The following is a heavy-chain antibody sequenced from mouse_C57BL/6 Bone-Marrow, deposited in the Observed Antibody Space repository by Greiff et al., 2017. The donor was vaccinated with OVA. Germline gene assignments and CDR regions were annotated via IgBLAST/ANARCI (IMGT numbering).Heavy chain of an antibody. V-gene: IGHV1-26*01. Sequence: VQLQQSGPELVKPGASVKISCKASGYTLTDYYMNWVKQSHGKSLEWIGDINPNNGGTSYNQKFKGKATLTVDKSSSTAYMELRSLTSEDSAVYYCARRRRYFDVWGTGTTVTVSS. CDR3: ARRRRYFDV. CDR2: INPNNGGT. CDR1: GYTLTDYY. J-gene: IGHJ1*03.